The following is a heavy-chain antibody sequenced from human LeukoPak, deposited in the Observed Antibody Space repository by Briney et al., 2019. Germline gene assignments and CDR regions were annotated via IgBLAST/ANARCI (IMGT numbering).Heavy chain of an antibody. J-gene: IGHJ4*02. CDR2: IYTSGST. CDR1: GDSISTGSYF. D-gene: IGHD3-22*01. CDR3: ARGIAEYYYDSSGYYPYYFDY. Sequence: SETLSLTCTVSGDSISTGSYFWSWIRQPAGKGLEWIGRIYTSGSTNYNPSLKSRVTISVDTSKNQFSLKLSSVTAADTAVYYCARGIAEYYYDSSGYYPYYFDYWGQGTLVTVSS. V-gene: IGHV4-61*02.